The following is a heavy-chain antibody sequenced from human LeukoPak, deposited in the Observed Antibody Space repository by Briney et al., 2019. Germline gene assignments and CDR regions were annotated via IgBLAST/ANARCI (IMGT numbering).Heavy chain of an antibody. J-gene: IGHJ4*02. Sequence: KAGGSLRLSCAVSGLTLSNVWMNWVRQAPEKGLEWVGRIKSKSAGGTTDFAAPVKGRFTISRDDSKNTLYLQMNSLTGEDAAVYYCAQGSGQYYEYWGQGTLVTVSS. CDR2: IKSKSAGGTT. V-gene: IGHV3-15*07. CDR3: AQGSGQYYEY. CDR1: GLTLSNVW. D-gene: IGHD3-22*01.